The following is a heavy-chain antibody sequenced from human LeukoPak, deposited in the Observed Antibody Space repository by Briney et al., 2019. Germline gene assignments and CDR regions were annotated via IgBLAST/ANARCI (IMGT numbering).Heavy chain of an antibody. CDR3: AKDSSYSSSWYYFDY. CDR1: RFTFSNYG. Sequence: GGSLRLSCAASRFTFSNYGMHWVRQAPGKGLEWVAVIWYDGSNKYYADSVKGRFTISRDNSKNTLYLQMNSLRAEDTAVYYCAKDSSYSSSWYYFDYWGQGTLVTVSS. D-gene: IGHD6-13*01. V-gene: IGHV3-33*06. J-gene: IGHJ4*02. CDR2: IWYDGSNK.